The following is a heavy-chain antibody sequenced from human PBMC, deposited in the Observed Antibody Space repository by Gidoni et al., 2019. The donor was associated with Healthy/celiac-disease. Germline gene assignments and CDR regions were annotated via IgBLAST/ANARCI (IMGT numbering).Heavy chain of an antibody. Sequence: QVQLVESGGGVVQPGESLRLSCAAPGFTFSSYGMPWVRQAPGKGLEWVAVISYDGSNKYYADSVKGRFTISRDNSKNTLYLQMNSLRAEDTAVYYCAKDRSYDFWSGYYVYYYGMDVWGQGTTVTVSS. CDR1: GFTFSSYG. V-gene: IGHV3-30*18. J-gene: IGHJ6*02. D-gene: IGHD3-3*01. CDR2: ISYDGSNK. CDR3: AKDRSYDFWSGYYVYYYGMDV.